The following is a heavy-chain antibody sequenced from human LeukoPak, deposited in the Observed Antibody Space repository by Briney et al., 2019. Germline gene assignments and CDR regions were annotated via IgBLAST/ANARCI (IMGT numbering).Heavy chain of an antibody. J-gene: IGHJ3*02. CDR2: ISGSGGST. D-gene: IGHD3-22*01. Sequence: PGGSLRLSCAASGFTFSSYAMSWVRQAPGKGLEWVSAISGSGGSTYYADSVKGRFTISRDNAKNSLYLQMNSLRAEDTALYYCAKYYDSSGYSAFDIWGQGTMVTVSS. CDR3: AKYYDSSGYSAFDI. V-gene: IGHV3-23*01. CDR1: GFTFSSYA.